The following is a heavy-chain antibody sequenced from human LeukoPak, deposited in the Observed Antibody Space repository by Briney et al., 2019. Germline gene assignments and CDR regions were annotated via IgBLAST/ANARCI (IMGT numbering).Heavy chain of an antibody. CDR2: LSASGGNT. D-gene: IGHD6-13*01. Sequence: GGSLRLSCAASGFIFSNYAMSWVRQAPGKGLEWVSTLSASGGNTYYANSVKGRFTISRDTSKNTVYLQMNSLRAEDTAVYFCAKRGGSIWYQFDSWGQGTLVTVSS. CDR3: AKRGGSIWYQFDS. J-gene: IGHJ4*02. V-gene: IGHV3-23*01. CDR1: GFIFSNYA.